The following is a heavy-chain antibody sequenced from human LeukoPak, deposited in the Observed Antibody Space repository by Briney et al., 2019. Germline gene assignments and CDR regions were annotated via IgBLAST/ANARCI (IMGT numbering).Heavy chain of an antibody. CDR3: ARSYGFASFDY. CDR1: GDSISSGIHY. Sequence: SETLSLTCTVSGDSISSGIHYWSWIRQPAGKGLEWIGRIYTSGSTYYNPSLKSRVTISVDTSKNQFSLKLSSVTAADTAVYYCARSYGFASFDYWGKGTTVTVSS. V-gene: IGHV4-61*02. J-gene: IGHJ6*04. D-gene: IGHD5-18*01. CDR2: IYTSGST.